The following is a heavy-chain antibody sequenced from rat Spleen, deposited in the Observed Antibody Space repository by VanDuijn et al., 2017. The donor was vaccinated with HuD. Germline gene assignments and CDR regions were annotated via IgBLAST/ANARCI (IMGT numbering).Heavy chain of an antibody. CDR2: IIYDGSGT. D-gene: IGHD1-9*01. CDR3: VNTYYGYWFGY. V-gene: IGHV5-29*01. CDR1: GFTFSNYG. J-gene: IGHJ3*01. Sequence: EVQLVESGGGLVQPGRSLKLSCAASGFTFSNYGMAWVRQFPKKGLEWVAIIIYDGSGTFYRDTVKGRFTISRDNAKNTLSLQMGSLRSEDTATYYCVNTYYGYWFGYWGQGTLVTVSS.